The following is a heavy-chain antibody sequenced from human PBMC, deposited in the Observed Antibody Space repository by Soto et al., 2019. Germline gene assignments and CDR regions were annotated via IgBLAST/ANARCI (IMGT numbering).Heavy chain of an antibody. CDR1: GFSLSTSGVG. D-gene: IGHD4-17*01. Sequence: QITLKESGPTLVKPTQTLTLTCTFSGFSLSTSGVGVGWICQPPGKALEWLALIYWDDDKRYSPSLKNRLTITKDTSKNQVVLTMTNMDPVDTATYYCAHSPRITVTTLYYFDYWGQGTLVTVSS. J-gene: IGHJ4*02. V-gene: IGHV2-5*02. CDR3: AHSPRITVTTLYYFDY. CDR2: IYWDDDK.